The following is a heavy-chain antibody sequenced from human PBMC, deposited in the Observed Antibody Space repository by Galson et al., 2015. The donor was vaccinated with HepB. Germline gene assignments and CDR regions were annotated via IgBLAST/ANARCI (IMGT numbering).Heavy chain of an antibody. Sequence: SLRLSCAASGFTFSSYGMHWVRQAPGKGLEWVAVISYDGRNKYYADSVKGRFTISRDNSKNTQYLQMKSLRAEDTAVYYCAKDWFRDIVGGTKGFFDYWGQGTLVTVSS. J-gene: IGHJ4*02. D-gene: IGHD1-26*01. V-gene: IGHV3-30*18. CDR3: AKDWFRDIVGGTKGFFDY. CDR1: GFTFSSYG. CDR2: ISYDGRNK.